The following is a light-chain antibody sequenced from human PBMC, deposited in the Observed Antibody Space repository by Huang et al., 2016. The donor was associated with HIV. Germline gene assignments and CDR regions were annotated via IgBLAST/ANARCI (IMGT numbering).Light chain of an antibody. Sequence: DIQMTQSPSSLSASVGDRVTITCQASQDISNYLNWYQQKPGKAPKLLIYDASNLETGVPSRFSGSGSGTDFTFTISSQQPEDIATYYCQQYDNLPRFGGGTKVEIK. V-gene: IGKV1-33*01. CDR3: QQYDNLPR. J-gene: IGKJ4*01. CDR2: DAS. CDR1: QDISNY.